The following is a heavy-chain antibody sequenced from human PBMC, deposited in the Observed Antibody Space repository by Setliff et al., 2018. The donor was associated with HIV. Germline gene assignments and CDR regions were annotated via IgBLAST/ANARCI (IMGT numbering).Heavy chain of an antibody. V-gene: IGHV4-39*07. CDR2: IDYSGST. Sequence: SETLSLTCTVSGGSISSSSYYWGWIRQPPGKGLEWIGSIDYSGSTYYNPSLKSRVTISVDTSKNQFSLKLSSVTAADTAVYYCARVEGATPDAFDIWGQGTMVTVSS. J-gene: IGHJ3*02. CDR3: ARVEGATPDAFDI. D-gene: IGHD1-26*01. CDR1: GGSISSSSYY.